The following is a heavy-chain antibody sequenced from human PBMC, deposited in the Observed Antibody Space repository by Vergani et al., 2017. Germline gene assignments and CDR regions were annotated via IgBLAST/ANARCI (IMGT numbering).Heavy chain of an antibody. CDR1: GFTFSSYA. Sequence: QVQLVESGGGVVQPGRSLRLSCAASGFTFSSYAMHWVRQAPGKGLEWVAVISYDGSNKYYADSVKGRFTISRDNSKNTLYLQMNSLRAEDTAVYYCARPGTYSYGPNDAFDIWGQGTMVTVSS. J-gene: IGHJ3*02. CDR2: ISYDGSNK. CDR3: ARPGTYSYGPNDAFDI. D-gene: IGHD5-18*01. V-gene: IGHV3-30-3*01.